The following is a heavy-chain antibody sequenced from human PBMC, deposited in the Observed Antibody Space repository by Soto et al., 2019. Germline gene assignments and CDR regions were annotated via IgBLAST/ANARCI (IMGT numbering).Heavy chain of an antibody. Sequence: PGGSLRLSCAASGFTFSSYSMNWVRQAPGKGLEWVSSISSSSSYIYYADSVKGRFTISRDNAKNSLYLQMNSLRAEDTAVYYCARTYCSSTSCLPNNWFDPWGQGTLVTVSS. J-gene: IGHJ5*02. CDR3: ARTYCSSTSCLPNNWFDP. V-gene: IGHV3-21*01. CDR2: ISSSSSYI. CDR1: GFTFSSYS. D-gene: IGHD2-2*01.